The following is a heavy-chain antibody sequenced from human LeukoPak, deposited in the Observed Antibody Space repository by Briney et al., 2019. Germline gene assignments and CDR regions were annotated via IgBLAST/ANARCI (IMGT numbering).Heavy chain of an antibody. CDR1: AFTFSSYE. CDR2: ISSSGSII. D-gene: IGHD6-6*01. Sequence: GGSLRLSCAASAFTFSSYELNWVRQAPGKGPEWISYISSSGSIINYADSVKGRFTISRDNAKNSLYLQMNSLRAEDTAVYYCARGATRRSSGAFDIWGQGTMVTVSS. CDR3: ARGATRRSSGAFDI. J-gene: IGHJ3*02. V-gene: IGHV3-48*03.